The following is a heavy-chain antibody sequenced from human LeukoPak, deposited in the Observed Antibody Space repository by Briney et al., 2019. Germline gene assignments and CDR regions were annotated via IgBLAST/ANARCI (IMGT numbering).Heavy chain of an antibody. Sequence: PSQTLSLTCTVSGGSISSGDYYWSWIRQPPGKGLEWIGFIYYSGNAYYNPSLKSRVTISVDTSKNQFSLRLRSVTAADTAAYYCAGWSEFFDCWGQGTLVTVSS. V-gene: IGHV4-30-4*08. CDR1: GGSISSGDYY. CDR2: IYYSGNA. J-gene: IGHJ4*02. CDR3: AGWSEFFDC.